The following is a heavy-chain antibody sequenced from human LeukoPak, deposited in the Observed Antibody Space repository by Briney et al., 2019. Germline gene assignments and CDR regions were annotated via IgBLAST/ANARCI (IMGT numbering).Heavy chain of an antibody. CDR1: GGTFSSYA. J-gene: IGHJ5*02. V-gene: IGHV1-69*05. D-gene: IGHD3-22*01. Sequence: SVKVSCKASGGTFSSYAISWVRQAPGQGLEWMGGIIPIFGTANYAQKFQGRVTITTDVSTSTAYMELSSLRSEDTAVYYCACSGYYLEGTYNWFDPWGQGTLVTVSS. CDR3: ACSGYYLEGTYNWFDP. CDR2: IIPIFGTA.